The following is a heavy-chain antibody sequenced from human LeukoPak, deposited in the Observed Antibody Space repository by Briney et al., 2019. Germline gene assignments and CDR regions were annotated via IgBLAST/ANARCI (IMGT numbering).Heavy chain of an antibody. CDR2: VSHDGRNK. Sequence: PGGSLRLSCAASGFTFSTYTIRWARQAPGMGLEWVAFVSHDGRNKYYADSVKGRFTISRDNSKNTLYLQMNSLRAEDTAVYYCARATNWNHYYYYYGMDVWGQGTTVTVSS. V-gene: IGHV3-30*04. D-gene: IGHD1-1*01. J-gene: IGHJ6*02. CDR1: GFTFSTYT. CDR3: ARATNWNHYYYYYGMDV.